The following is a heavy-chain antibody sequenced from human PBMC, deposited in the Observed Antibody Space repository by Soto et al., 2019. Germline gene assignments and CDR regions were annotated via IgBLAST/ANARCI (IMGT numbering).Heavy chain of an antibody. CDR1: GITVSSYA. D-gene: IGHD6-13*01. Sequence: EMHLLESGGGLVQAGGSLRLSCAASGITVSSYALNWVRQAPGKGLEWVSGISASTYYADSVKGRFTISRDTSKNTLYLQMNSLRAEDTAIYFCAIRMYSTRWYYLDYWGQGTLVTVSS. CDR2: ISAST. V-gene: IGHV3-23*01. CDR3: AIRMYSTRWYYLDY. J-gene: IGHJ4*02.